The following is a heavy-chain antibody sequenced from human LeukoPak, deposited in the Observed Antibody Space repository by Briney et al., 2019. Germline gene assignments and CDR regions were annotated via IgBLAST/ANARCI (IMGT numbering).Heavy chain of an antibody. V-gene: IGHV3-9*01. D-gene: IGHD3-3*01. Sequence: PGGSLRLSCAASGFTFDDYAMDWVRQAPGKGLEWVSGISWNSNTIGYADSVKGRFTISRDNAKNSLYLQMNSLRAEDTALYYCAKAPFGVVITLFDYWGQGTLVTVSS. J-gene: IGHJ4*02. CDR3: AKAPFGVVITLFDY. CDR1: GFTFDDYA. CDR2: ISWNSNTI.